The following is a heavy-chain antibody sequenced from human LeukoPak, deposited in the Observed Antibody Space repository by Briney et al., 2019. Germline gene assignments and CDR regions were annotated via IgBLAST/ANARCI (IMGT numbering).Heavy chain of an antibody. CDR2: IYYSGST. Sequence: PSETLSLTCTVSGGSISSYYWSWIRQPPGKGLEWIGYIYYSGSTNYNPSLESRVTISVDTSKNQFSLKLSSVTAADTAVYYCARVRLGELSLPFDYWGQGTLVTVSS. V-gene: IGHV4-59*08. CDR1: GGSISSYY. J-gene: IGHJ4*02. CDR3: ARVRLGELSLPFDY. D-gene: IGHD3-16*02.